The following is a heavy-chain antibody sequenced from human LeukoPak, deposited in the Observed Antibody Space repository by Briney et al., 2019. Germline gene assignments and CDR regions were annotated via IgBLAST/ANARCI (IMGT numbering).Heavy chain of an antibody. Sequence: GGSLRLSCAASGFTFSSYSMNWVRQAPGKGLEWVSSISSSNSYIYYADSVKGRFTISRDNAKNSPYLQMNSLRAEDTAVYYCAKWSPKGPYYFDYWGQGTLVTVSS. J-gene: IGHJ4*02. CDR1: GFTFSSYS. CDR3: AKWSPKGPYYFDY. D-gene: IGHD2-8*01. V-gene: IGHV3-21*04. CDR2: ISSSNSYI.